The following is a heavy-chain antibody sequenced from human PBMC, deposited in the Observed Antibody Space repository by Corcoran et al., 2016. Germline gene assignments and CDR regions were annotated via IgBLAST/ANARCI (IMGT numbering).Heavy chain of an antibody. D-gene: IGHD4-17*01. CDR2: IYYTGST. Sequence: QVQLQESGPGLVKPSETLSLTCTVSGGSVSGHYWSWIRQPPGKRLEWIGYIYYTGSTDYNPPLKSRVTISIDTSKNQFSLRLTSVTAADTAVYYWTIASAVTTEVWGQGILVTVSS. V-gene: IGHV4-59*02. CDR1: GGSVSGHY. J-gene: IGHJ4*02. CDR3: TIASAVTTEV.